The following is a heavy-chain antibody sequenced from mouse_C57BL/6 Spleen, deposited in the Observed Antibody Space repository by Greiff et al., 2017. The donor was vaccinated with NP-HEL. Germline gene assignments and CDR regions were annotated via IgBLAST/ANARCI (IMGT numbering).Heavy chain of an antibody. CDR1: GYAFSSYW. J-gene: IGHJ3*01. CDR2: IYPGDGDT. D-gene: IGHD1-1*01. V-gene: IGHV1-80*01. CDR3: ARWGYGSSSPY. Sequence: QVQLKQSGAELVKPGASVKISCKASGYAFSSYWMNWVKQRPGKGLEWIGQIYPGDGDTNYNGKFKGKATLTADKSSSTAYMQLSSLTSEDSAVYFCARWGYGSSSPYWGQGTLVTVSA.